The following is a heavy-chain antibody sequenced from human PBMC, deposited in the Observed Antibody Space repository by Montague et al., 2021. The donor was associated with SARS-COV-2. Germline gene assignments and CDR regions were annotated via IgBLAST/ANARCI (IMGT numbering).Heavy chain of an antibody. J-gene: IGHJ4*02. CDR2: IYYSGST. CDR3: ARLGLRYLDWLLLGEGYFDY. Sequence: SETLSLTCTVSGGSISSYYWSWIQQPPGKGLEWIGYIYYSGSTNYNPSLKSRVTISVDTSKNQFSLKLSSVTAADTAVYYCARLGLRYLDWLLLGEGYFDYWGQGTLVTVSS. D-gene: IGHD3-9*01. V-gene: IGHV4-59*08. CDR1: GGSISSYY.